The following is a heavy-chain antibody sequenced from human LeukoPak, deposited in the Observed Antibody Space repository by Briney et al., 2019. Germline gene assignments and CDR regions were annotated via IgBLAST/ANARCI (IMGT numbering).Heavy chain of an antibody. D-gene: IGHD6-13*01. V-gene: IGHV3-48*03. Sequence: GGSLRLSCAASGFTFSSYEMNWVRQAPGKGLEWVSYISSSGSTIYYADSVKGRFTIPRDNAKNSLYLQMNSLRAEDTAVYYCARAPEWVRSSWPYYFDYWGQGTLVTVSS. CDR3: ARAPEWVRSSWPYYFDY. J-gene: IGHJ4*02. CDR2: ISSSGSTI. CDR1: GFTFSSYE.